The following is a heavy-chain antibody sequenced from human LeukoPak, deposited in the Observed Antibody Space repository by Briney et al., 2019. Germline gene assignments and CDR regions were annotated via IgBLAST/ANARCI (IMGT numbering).Heavy chain of an antibody. CDR3: ARRSGLDSSGYYSGGMDV. Sequence: PGGSLRLSCAASGFTFDDYGMSWVRQAPGKGLEWVSGIYWNGGSTGYADSVKGRFTISRDNAKNSLYLQMNSLRAEDTALYHCARRSGLDSSGYYSGGMDVWGQGTTVTVSS. V-gene: IGHV3-20*01. CDR1: GFTFDDYG. CDR2: IYWNGGST. D-gene: IGHD3-22*01. J-gene: IGHJ6*02.